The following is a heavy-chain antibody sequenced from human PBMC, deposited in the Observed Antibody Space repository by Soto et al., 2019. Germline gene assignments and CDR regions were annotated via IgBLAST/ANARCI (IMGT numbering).Heavy chain of an antibody. CDR2: ISYDGSNK. CDR1: GFTFSSYA. D-gene: IGHD3-3*01. V-gene: IGHV3-30-3*01. CDR3: ARSYDFNYYYYGMDV. Sequence: QVQLVESGGGVVQPGRSLRLSCAASGFTFSSYAMHWVRQAPGKGLEWVAVISYDGSNKYYADSVKGRFTISRDNSKNTLYLQMNSLRAEDTAVYYCARSYDFNYYYYGMDVWGQGTTVTVSS. J-gene: IGHJ6*02.